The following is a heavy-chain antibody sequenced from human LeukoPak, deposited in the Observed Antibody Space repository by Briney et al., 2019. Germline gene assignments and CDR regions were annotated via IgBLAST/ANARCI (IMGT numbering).Heavy chain of an antibody. Sequence: SETLSLTCAVYGGSFSGYYWSWIRQPPGKGLEWIGEINHSGSTNYNPSLKSRVTLSVDTSKNQFSLKLSSVTAADTAVYYCASLFNVRYYYYYMDVWGKGTTVTVSS. CDR3: ASLFNVRYYYYYMDV. CDR2: INHSGST. V-gene: IGHV4-34*01. J-gene: IGHJ6*03. CDR1: GGSFSGYY. D-gene: IGHD3-16*02.